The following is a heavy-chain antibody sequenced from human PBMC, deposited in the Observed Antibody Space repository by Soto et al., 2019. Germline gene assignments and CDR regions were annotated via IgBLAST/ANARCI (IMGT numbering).Heavy chain of an antibody. Sequence: SVKVSCKASGGTFSSYTISWVRQAPGQGLEWMGRIIPILGVANYAQKFQGRITTTADSSSSTAYMELSSLTSDDTAVYYCAREPSIAAVGIPLYSYYCMDVWGEGTAVTAP. CDR2: IIPILGVA. V-gene: IGHV1-69*04. CDR1: GGTFSSYT. D-gene: IGHD6-13*01. CDR3: AREPSIAAVGIPLYSYYCMDV. J-gene: IGHJ6*03.